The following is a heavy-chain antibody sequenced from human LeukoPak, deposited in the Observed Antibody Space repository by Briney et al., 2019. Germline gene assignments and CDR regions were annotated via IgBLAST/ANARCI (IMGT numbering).Heavy chain of an antibody. D-gene: IGHD3-3*01. CDR2: ITGSGDST. Sequence: GGSLRLSCAASGFTFSSNAMNWVRQAPGKGLEWFSGITGSGDSTYYADSVKGRFTISRDNSKNTLYLQMNSLRAEDTAVYYCAKGFLEWLLSSPGYRGQGTLVTVSS. CDR1: GFTFSSNA. J-gene: IGHJ4*02. CDR3: AKGFLEWLLSSPGY. V-gene: IGHV3-23*01.